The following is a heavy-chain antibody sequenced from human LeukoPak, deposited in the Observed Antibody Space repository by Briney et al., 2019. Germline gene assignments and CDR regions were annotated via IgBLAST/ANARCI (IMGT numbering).Heavy chain of an antibody. D-gene: IGHD3-22*01. CDR2: ISSTSNYI. J-gene: IGHJ4*02. Sequence: GGFLRLSCAASGFTFSTYAISWVRQAPGKGLEWVSCISSTSNYIFYADSVRGRFTISRDNAKNSLYLQMDSLRAEDTAVYYCAKTKALGDSSGYYSPGIDYWGQGTLVTVSS. CDR1: GFTFSTYA. V-gene: IGHV3-21*01. CDR3: AKTKALGDSSGYYSPGIDY.